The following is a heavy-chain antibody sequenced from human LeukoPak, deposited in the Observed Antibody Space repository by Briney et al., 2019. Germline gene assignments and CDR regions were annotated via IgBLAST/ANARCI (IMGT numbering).Heavy chain of an antibody. CDR2: IRYDGSNK. J-gene: IGHJ4*02. Sequence: GGSLGFSWAPPGFPFSSYGMHWFGQAPGKGLGWVAFIRYDGSNKYYADSVKGRFTISRDNSKNTLYLQMNSLRAEDTAVYYCAKDTIVGATELFDYWGQGTLVTVSS. V-gene: IGHV3-30*02. CDR3: AKDTIVGATELFDY. CDR1: GFPFSSYG. D-gene: IGHD1-26*01.